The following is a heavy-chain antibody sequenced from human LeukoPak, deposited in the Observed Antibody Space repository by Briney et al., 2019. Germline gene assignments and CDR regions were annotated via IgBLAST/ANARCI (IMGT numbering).Heavy chain of an antibody. Sequence: SETLSLTCTVSGGSISIYYWSWIRQPAGKGLEWIGRIYTSGSTNYNPSLKSRVTMSVDTSKNQFSLKLSSVTAADTAVYYCARDLGGFRPDAFDIWGQGTMVTVSS. J-gene: IGHJ3*02. CDR2: IYTSGST. CDR3: ARDLGGFRPDAFDI. CDR1: GGSISIYY. D-gene: IGHD3-16*01. V-gene: IGHV4-4*07.